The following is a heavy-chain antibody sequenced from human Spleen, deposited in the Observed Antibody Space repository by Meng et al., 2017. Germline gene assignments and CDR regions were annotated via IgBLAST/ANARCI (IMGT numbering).Heavy chain of an antibody. V-gene: IGHV4-34*01. J-gene: IGHJ4*02. Sequence: HGPVQQWGAGLLKPSETLSLTCAVYGGSFSGYYWSWIRQPPGKGLEWIGEINHSGSTNYNPSLKSRVTISVDTSKNQFSLKLSSVTAADTAVYYCARGPRRGYCSGGSCYFDYWGQGTLVTVSS. CDR1: GGSFSGYY. CDR2: INHSGST. CDR3: ARGPRRGYCSGGSCYFDY. D-gene: IGHD2-15*01.